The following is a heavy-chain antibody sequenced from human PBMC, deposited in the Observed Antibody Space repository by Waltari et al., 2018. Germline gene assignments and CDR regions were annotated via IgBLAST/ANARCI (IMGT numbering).Heavy chain of an antibody. J-gene: IGHJ4*02. CDR3: AKTYNSGWNFFDY. CDR1: GFTFSTYA. CDR2: VSATGGST. Sequence: EVQLLESGGGLVQPGGSLRLSCADSGFTFSTYAVSWVRQAPGKGLEWVSLVSATGGSTDYTDSVKGRFTISRDNSKNTRYLQMHNLRGDDTAVYYCAKTYNSGWNFFDYWGQGTLVTVSS. D-gene: IGHD6-19*01. V-gene: IGHV3-23*01.